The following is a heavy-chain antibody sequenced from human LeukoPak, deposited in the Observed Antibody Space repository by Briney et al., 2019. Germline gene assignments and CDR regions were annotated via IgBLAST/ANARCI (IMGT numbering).Heavy chain of an antibody. Sequence: VASVKVSCKASGYTFTSYDINWVRQATGQGLEWMGWMNPNSGNTGYAQKFQGRVTMTRNTSISTAYMELSSLRAEDTAVYYCGIGRTDIVVVPAAMAYYYYYYYMDVWGKGTTVTISS. CDR2: MNPNSGNT. D-gene: IGHD2-2*01. V-gene: IGHV1-8*01. J-gene: IGHJ6*03. CDR1: GYTFTSYD. CDR3: GIGRTDIVVVPAAMAYYYYYYYMDV.